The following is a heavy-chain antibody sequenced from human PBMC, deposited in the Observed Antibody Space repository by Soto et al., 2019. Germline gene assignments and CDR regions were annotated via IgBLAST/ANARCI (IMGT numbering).Heavy chain of an antibody. V-gene: IGHV4-59*12. J-gene: IGHJ6*02. CDR2: IYYSGST. CDR3: ARNYGSGGYPPYYYYGLDV. D-gene: IGHD3-10*01. Sequence: SETLSLTCTVSGGSISSYYWSWIRQPPGKGLEWIGYIYYSGSTNYNPSLKSRVTISVDTSKKQFSLKLNSVTAADTAVYYCARNYGSGGYPPYYYYGLDVWGQGTTVTVSS. CDR1: GGSISSYY.